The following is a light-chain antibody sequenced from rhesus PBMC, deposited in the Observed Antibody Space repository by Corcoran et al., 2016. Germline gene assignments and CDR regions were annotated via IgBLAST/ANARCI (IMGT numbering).Light chain of an antibody. V-gene: IGKV1-21*01. J-gene: IGKJ2*01. CDR1: QDISSW. CDR2: KAS. Sequence: DIQMTQSPSSLSASVGDRVIITCRASQDISSWLAWYQQKPGKAPNLLIYKASSLQSGVPSRFSGSGSGTDFTLTISSLQPEDFATYFCQQYTRAPYSFGQGTKVEIK. CDR3: QQYTRAPYS.